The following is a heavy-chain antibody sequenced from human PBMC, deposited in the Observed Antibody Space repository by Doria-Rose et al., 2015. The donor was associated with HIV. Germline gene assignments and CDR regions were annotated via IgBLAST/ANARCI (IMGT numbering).Heavy chain of an antibody. V-gene: IGHV4-34*01. CDR3: ARGLLRGGWNDVDYYYGMDV. CDR2: INHSGST. J-gene: IGHJ6*02. CDR1: GGSFSGYY. D-gene: IGHD1-1*01. Sequence: QVQPQESGAGLVKPSETLSLTCAVFGGSFSGYYWSWIRQPPGKGLEWIGGINHSGSTNYKTSLESRVTISLDTSKNLFSLKLSSVTAADTAVYYCARGLLRGGWNDVDYYYGMDVWGQGTTVTVSS.